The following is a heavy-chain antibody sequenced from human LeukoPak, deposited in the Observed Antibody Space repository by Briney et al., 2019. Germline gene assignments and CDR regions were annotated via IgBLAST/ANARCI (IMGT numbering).Heavy chain of an antibody. J-gene: IGHJ4*02. Sequence: SETLSLTCTVSGGSISSSRYYWGWIRQPPGKGLEWIGYIYYSGSTNYNPSLKSRVTISVDTSKNQFSLKLSSVTAADTAVYYCARDGGSSGYTDYWGQGTLVTVSS. CDR2: IYYSGST. CDR3: ARDGGSSGYTDY. CDR1: GGSISSSRYY. D-gene: IGHD3-22*01. V-gene: IGHV4-61*01.